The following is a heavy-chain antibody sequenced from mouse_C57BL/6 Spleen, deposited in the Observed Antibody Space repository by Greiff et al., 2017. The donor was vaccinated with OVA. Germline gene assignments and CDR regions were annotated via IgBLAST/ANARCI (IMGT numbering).Heavy chain of an antibody. Sequence: QVQLQQSGAELVRPGTSVKMSCKASGYTFTNYWIGWAKQRPGHGLEWIGDIYPGGGYTNYNEKFKGKATLTADKSSSTAYMQFSSLTSEDSAIYYCARRANYYGSSPYYFDYWGQGTTLTVSS. CDR3: ARRANYYGSSPYYFDY. J-gene: IGHJ2*01. V-gene: IGHV1-63*01. CDR2: IYPGGGYT. D-gene: IGHD1-1*01. CDR1: GYTFTNYW.